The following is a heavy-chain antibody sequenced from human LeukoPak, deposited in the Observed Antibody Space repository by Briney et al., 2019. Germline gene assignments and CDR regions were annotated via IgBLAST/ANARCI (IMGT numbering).Heavy chain of an antibody. J-gene: IGHJ4*02. V-gene: IGHV4-30-4*01. Sequence: SETLSLTCTVSGGSISSGDYYWSWIRQPPGKGLEWIGYIYYSGSTYYNPSLKSRVTISVNTSKNQFSLKLSSVTAADTAVYYCARLSVDIVATAYYFDYWGQGTLVTVSS. CDR1: GGSISSGDYY. CDR2: IYYSGST. CDR3: ARLSVDIVATAYYFDY. D-gene: IGHD5-12*01.